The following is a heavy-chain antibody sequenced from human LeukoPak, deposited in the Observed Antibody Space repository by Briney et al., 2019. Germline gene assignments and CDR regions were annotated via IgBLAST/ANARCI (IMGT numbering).Heavy chain of an antibody. CDR3: ARVSPSDAFDI. J-gene: IGHJ3*02. V-gene: IGHV3-66*02. CDR1: GFTVSSNY. CDR2: IYSGGST. Sequence: GGSLRLSCAASGFTVSSNYMSWVRQAPGKGLEWVSVIYSGGSTYYADSVKGRFTISRDNSKNTLYLQMNSLRAEDTAEYYCARVSPSDAFDIWGQGTMVTVSS.